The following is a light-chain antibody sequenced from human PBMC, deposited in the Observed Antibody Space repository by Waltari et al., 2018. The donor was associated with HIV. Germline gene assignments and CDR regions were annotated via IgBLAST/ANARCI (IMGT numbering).Light chain of an antibody. CDR2: RND. J-gene: IGLJ3*02. CDR3: ATWDDSLSGWV. CDR1: RSNIGKNF. Sequence: QSVLTQPPSAYGTPGQRVTISCSGSRSNIGKNFIYWYQQFPGTAPKLLIYRNDQRPSGGPDRFSGSKSGTSASLAISGLRSEDEADYYCATWDDSLSGWVFGGGTKLTVL. V-gene: IGLV1-47*01.